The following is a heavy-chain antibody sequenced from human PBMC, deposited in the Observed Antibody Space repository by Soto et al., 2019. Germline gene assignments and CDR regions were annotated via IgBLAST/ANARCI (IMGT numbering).Heavy chain of an antibody. V-gene: IGHV1-69*01. J-gene: IGHJ4*02. Sequence: QVQLVQSGAEVKKPGSSVKVSCKASGGTFSSYAISWVRQAPGQGLEWMGEIIPIFGTANYAQKFQGRVTITADESTSTAYMELSSLRSEDTAVYYCARDKSLRYDYVWGSYRYTYFDYWGQGTLVTVSS. D-gene: IGHD3-16*02. CDR1: GGTFSSYA. CDR2: IIPIFGTA. CDR3: ARDKSLRYDYVWGSYRYTYFDY.